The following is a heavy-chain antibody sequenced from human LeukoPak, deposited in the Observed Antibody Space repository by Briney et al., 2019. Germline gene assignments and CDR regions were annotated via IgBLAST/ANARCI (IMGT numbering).Heavy chain of an antibody. CDR1: GFTFSSYG. D-gene: IGHD4/OR15-4a*01. CDR3: ARHEVRYYFDY. V-gene: IGHV4-4*09. J-gene: IGHJ4*02. CDR2: IYTSGST. Sequence: WRSLRLSCAASGFTFSSYGMHWIRQPPGKGLEWIGYIYTSGSTNYNPSLKSRVTISVDTSKNQFSLKLSSVTAADTAVYYCARHEVRYYFDYWGQGTLVTVSS.